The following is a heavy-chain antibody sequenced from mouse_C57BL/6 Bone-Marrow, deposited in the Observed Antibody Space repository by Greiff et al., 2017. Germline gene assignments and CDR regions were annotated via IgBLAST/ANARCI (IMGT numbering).Heavy chain of an antibody. D-gene: IGHD5-1*01. CDR1: GYPFTSYW. CDR3: ARRTYPYAMDY. Sequence: QVQLQQPGSELVKPGASVKFSCKASGYPFTSYWIHWVKHRPGQGLEWIGMIHPNSGSTNYNEKFKSKATLTVDKSSSTAYMQLSSLTSEDSAVYYCARRTYPYAMDYWGQGTSVTVSS. J-gene: IGHJ4*01. V-gene: IGHV1-64*01. CDR2: IHPNSGST.